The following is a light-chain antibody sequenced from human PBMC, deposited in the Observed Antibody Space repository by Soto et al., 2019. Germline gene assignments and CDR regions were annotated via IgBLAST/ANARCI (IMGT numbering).Light chain of an antibody. CDR3: QQYASSPWT. CDR1: QSVTSNY. Sequence: EIVLTQSPGTLSLSPGERATLSCRASQSVTSNYLAWYQQKPGQAPSLLIYAATARAAGIPDRFSGSGTGTDFTLTISGLEHEDFAVYFCQQYASSPWTFGGGTKVEIK. V-gene: IGKV3-20*01. J-gene: IGKJ4*01. CDR2: AAT.